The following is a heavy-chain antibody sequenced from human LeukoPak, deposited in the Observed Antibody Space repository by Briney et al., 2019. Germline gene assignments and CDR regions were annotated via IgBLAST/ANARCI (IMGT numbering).Heavy chain of an antibody. J-gene: IGHJ4*02. CDR3: ARRGRGVATQGFDY. Sequence: PSETLSLTCTVSGGSISSSSYYWGWIRQPPGKGLEWIGSIYYSGSTYYNPSLKSRVTISVDTSKNQFPLRLSTVTAADTAVYYCARRGRGVATQGFDYWGQGTLVTVSS. CDR2: IYYSGST. V-gene: IGHV4-39*01. CDR1: GGSISSSSYY. D-gene: IGHD5-12*01.